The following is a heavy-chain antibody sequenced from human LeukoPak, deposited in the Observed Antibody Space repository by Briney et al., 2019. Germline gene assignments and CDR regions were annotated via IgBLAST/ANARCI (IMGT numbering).Heavy chain of an antibody. V-gene: IGHV1-2*02. Sequence: GASVKVSCKASGYNLTDYYLHWVRQAPGQGLEWMGWISPNRNGTNYAQKFQGRVTMTSDTSITTAYMEVSRLRSDDTAMYYCGREGPYCSGGSCYPHYWGQGTLVTVSS. J-gene: IGHJ4*02. CDR3: GREGPYCSGGSCYPHY. CDR2: ISPNRNGT. D-gene: IGHD2-15*01. CDR1: GYNLTDYY.